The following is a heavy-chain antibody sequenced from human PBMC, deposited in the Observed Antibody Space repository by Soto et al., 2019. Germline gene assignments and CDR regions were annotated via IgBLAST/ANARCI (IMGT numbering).Heavy chain of an antibody. CDR3: ARDERDSCSGGDCFYFDS. V-gene: IGHV1-18*04. Sequence: QVQLVQSGGEVKKPGASVKVSYKASGYTFTYYGISWVRQAPGQGLEWLGWISTYNSNTNSAPRLPGRLSMTTDTSTGTAYMELRSLTSDDTAVYYCARDERDSCSGGDCFYFDSWGQGTLVTVSS. CDR1: GYTFTYYG. D-gene: IGHD2-21*02. J-gene: IGHJ4*02. CDR2: ISTYNSNT.